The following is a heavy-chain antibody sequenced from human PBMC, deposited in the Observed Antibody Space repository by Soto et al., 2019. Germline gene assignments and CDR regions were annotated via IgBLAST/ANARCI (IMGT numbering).Heavy chain of an antibody. CDR1: GYTLTELS. V-gene: IGHV1-24*01. Sequence: ASVKVSCKVSGYTLTELSMHWVRQAPGKGLEWMGGFDPEDGETIYAQKFQGRVTMTEDTPTDTAYMELSSLRSEDTAVYYCATIKPTYYYDSSGPGGAFDIWGQGTMVTVS. CDR3: ATIKPTYYYDSSGPGGAFDI. CDR2: FDPEDGET. J-gene: IGHJ3*02. D-gene: IGHD3-22*01.